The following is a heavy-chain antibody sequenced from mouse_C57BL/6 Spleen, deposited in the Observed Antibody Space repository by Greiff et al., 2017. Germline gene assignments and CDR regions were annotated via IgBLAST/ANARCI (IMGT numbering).Heavy chain of an antibody. CDR2: VDPENGDT. Sequence: VQLQQSGAELVRPGASVKLSCTASGFNIKDDYMHWVKQRPEQGLEWIGWVDPENGDTEYASKFQGKAPITADTSSNTAYLQLSSLTSEDTAVYYCLITTVVATNFDYWGQGTTLTVSS. CDR3: LITTVVATNFDY. V-gene: IGHV14-4*01. D-gene: IGHD1-1*01. J-gene: IGHJ2*01. CDR1: GFNIKDDY.